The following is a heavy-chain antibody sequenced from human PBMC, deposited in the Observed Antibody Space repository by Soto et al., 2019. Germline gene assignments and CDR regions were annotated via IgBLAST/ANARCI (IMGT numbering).Heavy chain of an antibody. CDR3: ARQRTSVVTQAYFDV. V-gene: IGHV4-38-2*01. D-gene: IGHD2-21*02. J-gene: IGHJ4*02. Sequence: SETLSLTCAVSGYSISSGYYWGWIRQPPGKGLGWIGSIYHSGSTYNNPSLRSRVSMSIDTSKDQFSLKLKSVTAADTALYFCARQRTSVVTQAYFDVWGPGSLVTVSS. CDR2: IYHSGST. CDR1: GYSISSGYY.